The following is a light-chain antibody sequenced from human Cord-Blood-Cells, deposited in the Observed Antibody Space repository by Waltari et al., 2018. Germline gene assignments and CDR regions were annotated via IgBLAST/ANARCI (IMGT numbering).Light chain of an antibody. CDR1: SSDGCGSNY. CDR3: SSYTSSSTWV. V-gene: IGLV2-14*03. Sequence: QSALTQPASGSGSPGQSITTSCTGTSSDGCGSNYVSWYQQHPGTAPKLMIYDLSNRPSGVSNRFSGSKSGNTASLTISGLQAEDEADYDCSSYTSSSTWVFGGGTKLTVL. J-gene: IGLJ3*02. CDR2: DLS.